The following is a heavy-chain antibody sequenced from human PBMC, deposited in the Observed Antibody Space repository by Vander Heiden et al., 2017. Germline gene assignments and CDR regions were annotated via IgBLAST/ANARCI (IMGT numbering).Heavy chain of an antibody. Sequence: QVQLQQWGAGLLKPSETLSLTCAVYGGSFSGYYWSWIRQPPGKGLEWIGEINHSGSTNYYPSLKSRVTISVDTSKNQFSLKLSSVTAADTAVYYCATGLRRRRDYWGQGTLVTVSS. D-gene: IGHD2-21*02. CDR1: GGSFSGYY. J-gene: IGHJ4*02. CDR2: INHSGST. V-gene: IGHV4-34*01. CDR3: ATGLRRRRDY.